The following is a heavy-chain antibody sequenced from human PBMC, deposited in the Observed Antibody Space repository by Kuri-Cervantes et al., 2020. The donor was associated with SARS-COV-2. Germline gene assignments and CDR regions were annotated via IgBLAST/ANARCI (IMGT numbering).Heavy chain of an antibody. CDR1: GGSISSGGYS. CDR2: IYHSGST. Sequence: LRLSCAVSGGSISSGGYSWNWIRQPPGKGLEWIGYIYHSGSTYYNPSLKSRVTISVNRSKNQFSLKLSSVTAADTAVYYCARELVVPAATGYYYYGMDVWGQGTTVTVS. CDR3: ARELVVPAATGYYYYGMDV. V-gene: IGHV4-30-2*01. D-gene: IGHD2-2*01. J-gene: IGHJ6*02.